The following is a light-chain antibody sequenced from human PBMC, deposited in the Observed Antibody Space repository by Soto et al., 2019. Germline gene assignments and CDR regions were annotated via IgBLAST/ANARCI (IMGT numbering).Light chain of an antibody. Sequence: EIVLTQSPATLSLSPGERATLSCRASKIFGSYFAWYQQKPGQAPGLLIYDASNRATGIPARFSGSGSGTDFTLTISSLEPDDFAVYYCQQRGNWPVTFGQGTRVDIK. CDR1: KIFGSY. V-gene: IGKV3-11*01. CDR3: QQRGNWPVT. CDR2: DAS. J-gene: IGKJ1*01.